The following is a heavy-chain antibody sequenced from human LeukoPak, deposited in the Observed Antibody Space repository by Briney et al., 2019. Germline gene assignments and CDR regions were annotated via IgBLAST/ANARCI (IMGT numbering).Heavy chain of an antibody. Sequence: ASVKVSCKVSGYTLTELSMHWVRQAPGKGLEWMGGFDPEDGETIYAQKFQGRVTMTEDTSTDTAYMELSSLRSEDTAVYYCATSGPAAPYYYYYGMDVWGQGTTVTVSS. V-gene: IGHV1-24*01. CDR3: ATSGPAAPYYYYYGMDV. D-gene: IGHD2-2*01. J-gene: IGHJ6*02. CDR2: FDPEDGET. CDR1: GYTLTELS.